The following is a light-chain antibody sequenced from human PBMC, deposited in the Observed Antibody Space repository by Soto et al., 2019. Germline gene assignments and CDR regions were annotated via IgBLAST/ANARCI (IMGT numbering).Light chain of an antibody. CDR3: QQYGDRPRT. V-gene: IGKV3-20*01. Sequence: EIVLTQSPATLSSFPGDRVTLSCRASQSVSHNYLAWYQQKPGQAPRLLIYGASTRAPGIPDRFSGSGSATDFTLTISRLEPEDFAVYFCQQYGDRPRTFGQGTKVDIK. CDR2: GAS. CDR1: QSVSHNY. J-gene: IGKJ1*01.